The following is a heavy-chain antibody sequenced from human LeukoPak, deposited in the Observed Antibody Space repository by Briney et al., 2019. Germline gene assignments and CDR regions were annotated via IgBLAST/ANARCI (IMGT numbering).Heavy chain of an antibody. CDR2: INTDGSYI. V-gene: IGHV3-74*01. D-gene: IGHD3-9*01. Sequence: GGSLRLSCAASGFIFSSWWMIWFRRLPGKGLVSVSHINTDGSYIRYADSVKGRFTISRDNAKNALYLQMNSLRPEDTGVYYCTTFGIDWSLSYWGQGALVTVSS. CDR1: GFIFSSWW. CDR3: TTFGIDWSLSY. J-gene: IGHJ4*02.